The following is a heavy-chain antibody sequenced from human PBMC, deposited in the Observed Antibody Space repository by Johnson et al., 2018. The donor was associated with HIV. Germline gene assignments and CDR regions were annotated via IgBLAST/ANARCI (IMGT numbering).Heavy chain of an antibody. J-gene: IGHJ3*02. Sequence: QVQVLESGGGVVQPGRSLRLSCAASGFTFSSYAMHWVRQAPGKGLEWVAVISYDGSNKYYADSVKGRFTISRDNSKNTLYLQMNSLRAEDTAVYYCATDMRGYGGDGAFDIWGQGTMVTVSS. V-gene: IGHV3-30*14. CDR3: ATDMRGYGGDGAFDI. D-gene: IGHD5-12*01. CDR1: GFTFSSYA. CDR2: ISYDGSNK.